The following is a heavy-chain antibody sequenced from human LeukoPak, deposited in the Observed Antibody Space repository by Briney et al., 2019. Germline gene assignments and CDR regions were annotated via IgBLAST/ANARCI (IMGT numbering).Heavy chain of an antibody. CDR2: INPNSGDT. J-gene: IGHJ4*02. D-gene: IGHD3-3*01. CDR1: GYTFTGYY. V-gene: IGHV1-2*02. CDR3: ARGSDDFWSGYSPSY. Sequence: ASVKLSCTASGYTFTGYYMHWVRQAPGQGLEWMAWINPNSGDTNYAQKFQGRVTMTSDTSISTAYMELSRLRSDDTAVYYCARGSDDFWSGYSPSYWGQGTLVTVSS.